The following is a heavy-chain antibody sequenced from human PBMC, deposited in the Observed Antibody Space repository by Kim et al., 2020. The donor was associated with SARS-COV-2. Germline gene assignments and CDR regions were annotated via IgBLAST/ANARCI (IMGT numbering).Heavy chain of an antibody. CDR3: ARDPIGAALEY. Sequence: SETLSLTCTVSGGSISTSSYFWGWVRQSPGKGLEWVASINYSGSTYYNPSLKSRVTISVDTSKNQFSLNLNSVTAADTAVYYCARDPIGAALEYWGQGTLVTVSS. V-gene: IGHV4-39*07. J-gene: IGHJ4*02. D-gene: IGHD2-15*01. CDR2: INYSGST. CDR1: GGSISTSSYF.